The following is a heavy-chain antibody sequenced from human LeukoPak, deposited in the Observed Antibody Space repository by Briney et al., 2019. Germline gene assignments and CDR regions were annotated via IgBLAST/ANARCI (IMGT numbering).Heavy chain of an antibody. CDR3: AKRPSDYGDYVSYFDY. Sequence: QPGGSLRLSCAASGFSFISYGMPWVRQAPGKGLEWVGVISDDGRSKDYADSVKGRFTISRDNSKDTLYLQMNSLRDEDTAVYYCAKRPSDYGDYVSYFDYWGQGTLVTVSS. CDR1: GFSFISYG. CDR2: ISDDGRSK. V-gene: IGHV3-30*18. D-gene: IGHD4-17*01. J-gene: IGHJ4*02.